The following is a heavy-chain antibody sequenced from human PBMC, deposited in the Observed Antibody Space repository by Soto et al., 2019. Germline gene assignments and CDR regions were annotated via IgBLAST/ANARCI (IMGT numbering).Heavy chain of an antibody. CDR1: GFTFTNYF. Sequence: QVQLVQSGAEVKKPGASVKVSCKASGFTFTNYFFHWVRQAPRQGLEWMGIISPSDGSTNYVQSLQGRVPMTSDTSTSTVYMELSSLRSEDTAVYYCARGDGRGSSGFYYYYGMDVWGHGTTVTVSS. D-gene: IGHD6-25*01. CDR2: ISPSDGST. J-gene: IGHJ6*02. V-gene: IGHV1-46*01. CDR3: ARGDGRGSSGFYYYYGMDV.